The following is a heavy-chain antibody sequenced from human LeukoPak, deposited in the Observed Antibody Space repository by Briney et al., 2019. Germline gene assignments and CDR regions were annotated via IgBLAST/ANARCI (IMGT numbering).Heavy chain of an antibody. CDR3: ANRPYSSGWYYDY. CDR1: GFTFSSYA. D-gene: IGHD6-19*01. CDR2: INGSGGST. J-gene: IGHJ4*02. Sequence: GGSLRLSCAASGFTFSSYAMSWVRQAPGKGLEWVSAINGSGGSTYYADSVKGRFTISRDNSKNTLYLQMNSLRAEDTAVYYCANRPYSSGWYYDYWGQGTLVTVSS. V-gene: IGHV3-23*01.